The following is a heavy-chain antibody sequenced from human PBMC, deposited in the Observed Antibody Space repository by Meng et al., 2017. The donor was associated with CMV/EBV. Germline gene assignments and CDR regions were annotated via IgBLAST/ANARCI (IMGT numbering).Heavy chain of an antibody. CDR3: AREEGLRYYDSSGYFGRFDY. CDR2: IYYSGST. D-gene: IGHD3-22*01. J-gene: IGHJ4*02. V-gene: IGHV4-59*01. Sequence: SETLSLTCTVSGGSISSYYWSWIRQPPGKGLEWIGYIYYSGSTNYNPSLKSRVTISVDTSKNQLSLKLSSVTAADTAVYYCAREEGLRYYDSSGYFGRFDYWGQRTLVTVSS. CDR1: GGSISSYY.